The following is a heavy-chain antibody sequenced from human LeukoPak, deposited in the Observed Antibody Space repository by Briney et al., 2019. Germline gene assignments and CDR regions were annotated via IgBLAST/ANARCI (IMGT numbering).Heavy chain of an antibody. CDR1: GFTFGDYY. CDR3: TVAVAEY. Sequence: GGSLRLSCAASGFTFGDYYMSWIRQAPGKGLEWVGFIRSKAYGGTTEYAASVKGRITISRDDSKSFAYLQMNSLKTEDTAVYYCTVAVAEYWGQGTLVTVSS. V-gene: IGHV3-49*03. CDR2: IRSKAYGGTT. D-gene: IGHD6-19*01. J-gene: IGHJ4*02.